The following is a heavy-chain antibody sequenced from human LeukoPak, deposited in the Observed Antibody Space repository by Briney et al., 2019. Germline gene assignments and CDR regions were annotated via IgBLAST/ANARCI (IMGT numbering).Heavy chain of an antibody. D-gene: IGHD6-13*01. V-gene: IGHV4-59*01. J-gene: IGHJ4*02. CDR3: ARGTYSSSWLHFDY. Sequence: SETLSLTCTVSGGSISCFYWSWIPPPPGKGLEGIGYIYNSGSTNYNPSLKSRVTISVDSSKNQFSLKLSSVTAADTAVYFCARGTYSSSWLHFDYWGQGTLVTVSS. CDR2: IYNSGST. CDR1: GGSISCFY.